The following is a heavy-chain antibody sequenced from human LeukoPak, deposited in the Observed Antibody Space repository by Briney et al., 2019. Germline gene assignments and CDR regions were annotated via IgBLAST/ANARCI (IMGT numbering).Heavy chain of an antibody. CDR1: GFTFSDYF. CDR3: ARGAAGGMYNWFDP. Sequence: GGSLRLSCAASGFTFSDYFINWVRQAPGKGLEWVSSISGDTSHIYYADSVKGRFTISRDNAKNSLYLQMDSLRVEDTAVYYCARGAAGGMYNWFDPWGQGTLVTVSS. D-gene: IGHD6-13*01. V-gene: IGHV3-21*01. CDR2: ISGDTSHI. J-gene: IGHJ5*02.